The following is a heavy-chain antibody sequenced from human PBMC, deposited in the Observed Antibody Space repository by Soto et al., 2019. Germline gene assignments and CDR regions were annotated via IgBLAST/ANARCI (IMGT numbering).Heavy chain of an antibody. CDR2: ISSTSGTT. CDR1: GFPFSSYS. CDR3: AKDRYYADYGNTSPSFSY. D-gene: IGHD4-17*01. V-gene: IGHV3-23*01. J-gene: IGHJ4*02. Sequence: GGSLSLSCAASGFPFSSYSMSWVRQAPGKGLDWVSAISSTSGTTYYADSVKGRFTISRDNSKNTLSLQMISLKAEDTAIYYCAKDRYYADYGNTSPSFSYWGQGTLVTVSS.